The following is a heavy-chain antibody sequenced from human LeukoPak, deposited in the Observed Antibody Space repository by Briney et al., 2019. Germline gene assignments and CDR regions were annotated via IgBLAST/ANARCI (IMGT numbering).Heavy chain of an antibody. CDR2: IYYSGST. CDR3: ARGVAVAGTGDYYYYYYMDV. D-gene: IGHD6-19*01. V-gene: IGHV4-59*01. CDR1: GGPISSYY. Sequence: SETLSLTCTVSGGPISSYYWSWIRQPPGKGLEWIGYIYYSGSTNYNPSLKSRVTISVDTSKNQFSLKLSSVTAADTAVYYCARGVAVAGTGDYYYYYYMDVWGKGTTVTVSS. J-gene: IGHJ6*03.